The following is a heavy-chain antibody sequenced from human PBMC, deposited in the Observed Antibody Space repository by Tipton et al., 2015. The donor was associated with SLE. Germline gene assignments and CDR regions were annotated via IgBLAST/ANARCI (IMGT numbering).Heavy chain of an antibody. J-gene: IGHJ4*02. V-gene: IGHV4-61*05. CDR2: FSSSGGT. Sequence: TLSLTCTVSGGSISSSSYYWGWIRQPPGKGLEWIGHFSSSGGTNYNTSLKSRVTISADTSKNEISLKMTSVTAADTAVYYCARRDCGGDCYYGHWGQGTQVTVSS. CDR1: GGSISSSSYY. D-gene: IGHD2-21*01. CDR3: ARRDCGGDCYYGH.